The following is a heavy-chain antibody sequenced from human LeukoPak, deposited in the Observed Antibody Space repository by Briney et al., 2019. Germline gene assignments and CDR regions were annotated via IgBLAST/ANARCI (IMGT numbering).Heavy chain of an antibody. D-gene: IGHD2-2*01. J-gene: IGHJ5*02. CDR3: ATPSYCSSTSCPHDRWFDP. V-gene: IGHV1-24*01. Sequence: ASVKVSCKVSGYTLTELSIHWVRQAPGKGLEWMGGFDPEDGETIYAQKFQGRVTMTEDTSTDTAYMELSSLRSEDTAVYYCATPSYCSSTSCPHDRWFDPWGQGTLVTVSS. CDR2: FDPEDGET. CDR1: GYTLTELS.